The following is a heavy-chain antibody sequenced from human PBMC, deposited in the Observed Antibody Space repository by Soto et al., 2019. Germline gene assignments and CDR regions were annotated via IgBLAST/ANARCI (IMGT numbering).Heavy chain of an antibody. V-gene: IGHV4-39*01. Sequence: PSETLSLTCTVPGGSISSASHYWAWIRQPPGKGLEWIGSVYFSGSSYYNPSLKSRVTMSVDTSKNQFSLSLRSVTAADTAVYYCASGDYRTTSGLDYWGQGSLVTVSS. D-gene: IGHD3-16*02. CDR1: GGSISSASHY. J-gene: IGHJ4*02. CDR2: VYFSGSS. CDR3: ASGDYRTTSGLDY.